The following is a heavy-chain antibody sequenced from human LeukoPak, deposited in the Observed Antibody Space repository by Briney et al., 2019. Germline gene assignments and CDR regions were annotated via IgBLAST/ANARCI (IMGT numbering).Heavy chain of an antibody. CDR2: IYYSGST. J-gene: IGHJ4*02. D-gene: IGHD3-3*01. CDR3: ARQKLLDFWSGYYPLY. V-gene: IGHV4-39*01. CDR1: GGSISSSSYY. Sequence: SETLSLTCTVSGGSISSSSYYWGWIRQPPGKGLECIGSIYYSGSTYYNPSLKSRVTISVDTSKNQFSLKLSSVTAADTAVYYCARQKLLDFWSGYYPLYWGQGTLVTVSS.